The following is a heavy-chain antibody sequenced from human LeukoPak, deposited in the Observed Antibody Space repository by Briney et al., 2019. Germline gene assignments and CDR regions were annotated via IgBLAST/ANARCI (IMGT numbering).Heavy chain of an antibody. J-gene: IGHJ3*02. CDR2: IYTSGST. Sequence: SQTLSLTCTVSGGSISSGSYYWSWIRQPAGKGLEWTGRIYTSGSTNYNPSLKSRVTISVDTSKNQFSLKLSSVTAADTAVYYCARQRSSSWYNAFDIWGQGTMVTVSS. D-gene: IGHD6-13*01. CDR3: ARQRSSSWYNAFDI. V-gene: IGHV4-61*02. CDR1: GGSISSGSYY.